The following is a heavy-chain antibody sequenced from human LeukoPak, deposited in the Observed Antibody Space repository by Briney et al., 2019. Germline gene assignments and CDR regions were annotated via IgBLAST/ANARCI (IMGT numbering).Heavy chain of an antibody. CDR3: AKQTRYDSPAGGRGFDY. V-gene: IGHV3-21*04. D-gene: IGHD3-22*01. CDR1: GFTVSSNY. J-gene: IGHJ4*02. CDR2: ISSSGTYI. Sequence: GGSLRLSCAASGFTVSSNYMNWVRQAPGKGLEWVSSISSSGTYIYYRDSVKGRFTISRDNSKSTLFLEMSSPRAEDTAVYYCAKQTRYDSPAGGRGFDYWGQGTLVTVSS.